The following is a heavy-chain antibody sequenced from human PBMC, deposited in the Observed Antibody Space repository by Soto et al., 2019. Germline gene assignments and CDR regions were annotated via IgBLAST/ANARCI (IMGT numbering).Heavy chain of an antibody. CDR2: IYSGGST. Sequence: GGSLRLSCAASGFTVSSNYMSWVRQAPGKGLEWVSVIYSGGSTYYADSVKGRFTISRDNSKNTLYLQMNSLRAEDTAVYYCARDGGRVPGYCSGGSCYSSHYGMEVWGQGTTVTVSS. CDR3: ARDGGRVPGYCSGGSCYSSHYGMEV. J-gene: IGHJ6*02. D-gene: IGHD2-15*01. V-gene: IGHV3-53*01. CDR1: GFTVSSNY.